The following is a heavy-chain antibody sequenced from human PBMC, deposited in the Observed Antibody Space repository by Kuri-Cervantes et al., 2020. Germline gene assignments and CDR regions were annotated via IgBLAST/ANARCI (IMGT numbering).Heavy chain of an antibody. J-gene: IGHJ4*02. CDR1: GFTFSSYG. CDR3: AKDTAGVSVAGEFDY. Sequence: GESLKISCAASGFTFSSYGMHWVRQAPGKGLEWVAVIWHDGSNKYYADSVKGRFTISRDNSKNTLYLQMNSLRAEDTALYYCAKDTAGVSVAGEFDYWGQGTLVTVSS. V-gene: IGHV3-30*02. CDR2: IWHDGSNK. D-gene: IGHD6-19*01.